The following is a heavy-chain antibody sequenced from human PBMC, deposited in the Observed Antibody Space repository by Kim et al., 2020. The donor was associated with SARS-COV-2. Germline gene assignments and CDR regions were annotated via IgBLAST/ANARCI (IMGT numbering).Heavy chain of an antibody. V-gene: IGHV4-59*13. D-gene: IGHD5-12*01. CDR2: IYYSGST. J-gene: IGHJ6*02. CDR1: GGSISSYY. Sequence: SETLSLTCTVSGGSISSYYWSWIRQPPGKGLEWIGYIYYSGSTNYNPSLKSRVTISVDTSKNQFSLKLSSVTAADTAVYYCAREGNGYNSPYFYYYYGMDVWGQGTTVTVSS. CDR3: AREGNGYNSPYFYYYYGMDV.